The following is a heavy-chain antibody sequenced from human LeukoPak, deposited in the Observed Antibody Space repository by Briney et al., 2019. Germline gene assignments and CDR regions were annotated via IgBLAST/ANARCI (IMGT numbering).Heavy chain of an antibody. D-gene: IGHD5-12*01. CDR1: GFTFSSYS. CDR3: ASRYSGYVLRDY. V-gene: IGHV3-48*04. Sequence: PGGSLRLSCTASGFTFSSYSMNWVRQAPGKGLEWVSYISSGSTTIYYADSVKGRFTISRDNAKNSLYLQLNSLRAEDTAVYYCASRYSGYVLRDYWGQGTLVTVSS. J-gene: IGHJ4*02. CDR2: ISSGSTTI.